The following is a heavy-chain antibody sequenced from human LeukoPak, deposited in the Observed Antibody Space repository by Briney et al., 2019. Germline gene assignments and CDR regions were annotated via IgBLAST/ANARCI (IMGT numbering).Heavy chain of an antibody. V-gene: IGHV3-21*01. CDR1: GFTFGSYS. CDR3: ARDRPVVVVAADYYYGMDV. Sequence: GGSLRLSCAASGFTFGSYSMNWVRQAPGKGLEWVSSISSSSSYIYYADSVKGRFTISRDNAKNSLYLQMNSLRAEDTAVYYCARDRPVVVVAADYYYGMDVWGQGTTVTVSS. CDR2: ISSSSSYI. D-gene: IGHD2-15*01. J-gene: IGHJ6*02.